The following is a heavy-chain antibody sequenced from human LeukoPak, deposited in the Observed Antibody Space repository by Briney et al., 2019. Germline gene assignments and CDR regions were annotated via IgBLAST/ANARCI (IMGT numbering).Heavy chain of an antibody. Sequence: GRSLRLSCTVSGLTVSSNSMSWVRHAPGKGLEWVSFIYSDNTHNPDSVKGRFTISRDNSKNTLYLQINSLRAEDTAVYYCARRAGAYSHPYDYWGQGTLVTVSS. CDR1: GLTVSSNS. D-gene: IGHD4/OR15-4a*01. CDR3: ARRAGAYSHPYDY. J-gene: IGHJ4*02. V-gene: IGHV3-53*01. CDR2: IYSDNT.